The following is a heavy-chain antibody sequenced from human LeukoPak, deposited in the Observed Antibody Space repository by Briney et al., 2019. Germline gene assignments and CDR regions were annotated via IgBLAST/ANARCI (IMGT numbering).Heavy chain of an antibody. Sequence: PGGSLRLSCAASGFTFDDYAMYWVRQAPGKGLEWVSGISWNSVIGYADSVKGRFTISRDNSKNTLYLQMNSLRAEDTAVYCCAREGYRSGPWFDPWGQGTLVTVSS. CDR1: GFTFDDYA. CDR2: ISWNSVI. CDR3: AREGYRSGPWFDP. V-gene: IGHV3-9*01. D-gene: IGHD6-25*01. J-gene: IGHJ5*02.